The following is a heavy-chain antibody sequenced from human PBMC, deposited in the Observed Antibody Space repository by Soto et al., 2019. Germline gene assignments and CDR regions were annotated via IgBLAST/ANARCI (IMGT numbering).Heavy chain of an antibody. CDR1: GGSISSGGYY. CDR3: ARAVRRNSGSYRDYYGMDV. V-gene: IGHV4-31*03. Sequence: SETLSLTCTVSGGSISSGGYYWSWIRQHPGKGLEWIGYIYYSGSTYYNPSLKSRVTITVDTSKNQFSLKLSSVTAADTAVYYCARAVRRNSGSYRDYYGMDVWGQGTTVTVSS. CDR2: IYYSGST. D-gene: IGHD1-26*01. J-gene: IGHJ6*02.